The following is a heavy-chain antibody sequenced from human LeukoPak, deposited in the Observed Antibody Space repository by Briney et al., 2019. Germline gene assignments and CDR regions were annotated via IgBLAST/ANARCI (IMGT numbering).Heavy chain of an antibody. J-gene: IGHJ4*02. D-gene: IGHD3-22*01. CDR2: IYYSGST. V-gene: IGHV4-59*12. Sequence: SETLSLTCTASGGSISSYYWSWIRQPPGKGLEWIGYIYYSGSTNYNPSPKSRVTISVDTSKNQFSLKLSSVTAADTAVYYCARYPKYYYDSSGYFDYWGQGTLVTVSS. CDR1: GGSISSYY. CDR3: ARYPKYYYDSSGYFDY.